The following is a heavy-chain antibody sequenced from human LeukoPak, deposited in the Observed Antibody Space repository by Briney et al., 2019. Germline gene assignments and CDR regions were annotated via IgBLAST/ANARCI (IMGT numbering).Heavy chain of an antibody. D-gene: IGHD2-2*01. Sequence: WASVKVSCTASGYTFTSYGISWVRQAPGQELEWMGWISAYNGNTNYAQKLQGRVTMTRDMSTSTVYMELSSLRSEDTAVYYCARDRDDIVVVPAAMPGTSGYMDVWGKGTTVTVSS. V-gene: IGHV1-18*01. J-gene: IGHJ6*03. CDR2: ISAYNGNT. CDR1: GYTFTSYG. CDR3: ARDRDDIVVVPAAMPGTSGYMDV.